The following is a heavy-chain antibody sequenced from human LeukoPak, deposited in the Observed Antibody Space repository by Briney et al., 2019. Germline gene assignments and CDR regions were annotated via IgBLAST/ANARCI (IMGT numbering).Heavy chain of an antibody. V-gene: IGHV3-66*02. CDR3: AKDRAGIMVYGETGSAFDI. CDR1: GFTVSSNY. Sequence: GGSLRLSCAASGFTVSSNYMSWVRQAPGKGLEWVSVIYSGGSTYYADSVKGRFTISRDNSKNTLFLQMNSLRPEDTAVYFCAKDRAGIMVYGETGSAFDIWGQGTMVTVSS. J-gene: IGHJ3*02. CDR2: IYSGGST. D-gene: IGHD2-8*01.